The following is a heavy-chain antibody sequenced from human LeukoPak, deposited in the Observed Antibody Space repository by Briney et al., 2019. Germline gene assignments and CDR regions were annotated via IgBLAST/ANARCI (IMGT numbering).Heavy chain of an antibody. CDR2: IYYSGST. D-gene: IGHD5-12*01. CDR3: ARDAWVASRAGGYVI. CDR1: GGSISSGDYY. J-gene: IGHJ4*02. Sequence: PSETLSLTCTDSGGSISSGDYYRSWIRQPPGKGLEWIGYIYYSGSTYYNPSLKSRVTMSVDTSKNQFSLKLSSVTAADTAVYYCARDAWVASRAGGYVIWGQGTLVTVSS. V-gene: IGHV4-30-4*08.